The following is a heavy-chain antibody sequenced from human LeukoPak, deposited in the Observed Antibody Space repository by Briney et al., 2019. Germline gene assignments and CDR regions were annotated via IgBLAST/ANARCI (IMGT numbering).Heavy chain of an antibody. CDR1: GFTFSSYA. V-gene: IGHV3-30-3*01. CDR3: ARGYSYYYDSSGLRY. D-gene: IGHD3-22*01. Sequence: GRSLRLSCAASGFTFSSYAMHWVRQAPGKGLEWVAVISYDGSNKYYADSVKGRFTISRDNSKNTLYLQMNSLRAEDTAVYYCARGYSYYYDSSGLRYWGQGTLVTVSS. CDR2: ISYDGSNK. J-gene: IGHJ4*02.